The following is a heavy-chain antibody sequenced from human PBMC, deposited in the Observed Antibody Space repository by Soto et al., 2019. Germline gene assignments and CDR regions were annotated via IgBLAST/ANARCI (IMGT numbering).Heavy chain of an antibody. CDR2: IYPGDSDT. J-gene: IGHJ4*02. Sequence: GESLKIYCKASGYSFSSYWIAWVRQMPGKGLEWMGSIYPGDSDTRYSPALQGQVTISADKSISTVYLQWSSLKASDTAMYYCARRALGGNGSGVDWGQGILVTVTS. D-gene: IGHD6-25*01. CDR3: ARRALGGNGSGVD. V-gene: IGHV5-51*01. CDR1: GYSFSSYW.